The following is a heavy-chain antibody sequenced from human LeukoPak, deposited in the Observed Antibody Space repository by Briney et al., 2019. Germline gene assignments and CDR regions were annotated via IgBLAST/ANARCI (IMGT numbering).Heavy chain of an antibody. Sequence: ASVKVSCKASGFTFTSSAMQRVRQARGQRLEWIGWIVVGSGNTNYAQKFQERVTITRDMSTTTAYMELSRLRSEDTAVYYCAAVGQIDNAFDIWGQGTMVTVSS. CDR2: IVVGSGNT. J-gene: IGHJ3*02. CDR3: AAVGQIDNAFDI. V-gene: IGHV1-58*02. CDR1: GFTFTSSA. D-gene: IGHD3-16*01.